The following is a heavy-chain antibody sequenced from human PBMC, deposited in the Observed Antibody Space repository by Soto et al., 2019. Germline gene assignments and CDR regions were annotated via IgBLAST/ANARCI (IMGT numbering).Heavy chain of an antibody. J-gene: IGHJ4*02. D-gene: IGHD2-2*01. CDR3: ARSIVPAATDLDY. Sequence: GESLKISCKGFGYTFTSHWIVWVRQMPGKGLEWMGIIYPGDSDTKYSPSFQGQATISADRSISTAYLQWGSLKASDTAMYYCARSIVPAATDLDYWGQGTPVTVSS. CDR2: IYPGDSDT. CDR1: GYTFTSHW. V-gene: IGHV5-51*01.